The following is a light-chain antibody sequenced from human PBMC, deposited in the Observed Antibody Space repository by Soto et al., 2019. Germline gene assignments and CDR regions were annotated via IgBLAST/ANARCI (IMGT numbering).Light chain of an antibody. CDR1: QSISSY. CDR3: QQANSFPIT. V-gene: IGKV1-39*01. CDR2: AAS. Sequence: NHIRQCPPSLYASVGDRVTITCRASQSISSYLNWYQQKPGKAPKLLIYAASSLQSGVPSRFSGSGSGTDFTLTISSLQPEDFATYYCQQANSFPITFGQGTRLEN. J-gene: IGKJ5*01.